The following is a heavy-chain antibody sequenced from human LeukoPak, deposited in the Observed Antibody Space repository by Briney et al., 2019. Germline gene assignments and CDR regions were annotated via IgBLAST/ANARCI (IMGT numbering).Heavy chain of an antibody. CDR3: ARLEYYYVSGNYYKLFDY. CDR1: GFTFSDYS. Sequence: GGSLRLSCGASGFTFSDYSVNWVRQAPGKALEWVSDISRSGSTIYFAHYVKGRLTISRDNAKNSLYLQMNCLRDEDTAVYYCARLEYYYVSGNYYKLFDYWGQGTLVTVCS. J-gene: IGHJ4*02. CDR2: ISRSGSTI. V-gene: IGHV3-48*02. D-gene: IGHD3-10*01.